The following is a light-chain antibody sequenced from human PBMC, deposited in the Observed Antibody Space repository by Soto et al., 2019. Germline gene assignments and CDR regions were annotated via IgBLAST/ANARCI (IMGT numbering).Light chain of an antibody. Sequence: DIQLTQSPSFLSASVGDRVTITCRASQGISSYLAWYQQKPGKAPKVLIYAASTLQSGVRSRFSGSGSGTELTRTFSSLQPEDFETYYWQQLDSYPPTCGQRTGLEIK. J-gene: IGKJ5*01. CDR1: QGISSY. CDR3: QQLDSYPPT. CDR2: AAS. V-gene: IGKV1-9*01.